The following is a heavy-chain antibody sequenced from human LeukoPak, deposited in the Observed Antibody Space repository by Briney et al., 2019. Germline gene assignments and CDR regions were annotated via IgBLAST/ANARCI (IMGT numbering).Heavy chain of an antibody. Sequence: GGSLRLSCAASGFTFSSYEMNWVRQAPGKGLEWVSYISSSGSTIYYPDSVKGRFTISRDNAKNSLFLQMNSLRAEDTAVYYCARRLRGWLQDWGQGTLVTVSS. D-gene: IGHD5-24*01. CDR3: ARRLRGWLQD. CDR2: ISSSGSTI. J-gene: IGHJ4*02. V-gene: IGHV3-48*03. CDR1: GFTFSSYE.